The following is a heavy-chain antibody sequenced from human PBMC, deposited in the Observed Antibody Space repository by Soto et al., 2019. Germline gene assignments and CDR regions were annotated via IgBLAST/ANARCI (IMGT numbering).Heavy chain of an antibody. J-gene: IGHJ6*02. V-gene: IGHV1-18*04. Sequence: GASVKVSCKASGYTFTSYGISWVRQAPGQGLEWMGWISAYNGNTNYAQKLQGRVTMTTDTSTSTAYMELRSLRSDDTAVYYCAICYSSSRPYYYGMDVWGQVTTVTVSS. D-gene: IGHD6-6*01. CDR2: ISAYNGNT. CDR3: AICYSSSRPYYYGMDV. CDR1: GYTFTSYG.